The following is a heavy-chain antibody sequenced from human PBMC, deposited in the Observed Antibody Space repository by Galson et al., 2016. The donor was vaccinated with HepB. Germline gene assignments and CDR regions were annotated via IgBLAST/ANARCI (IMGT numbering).Heavy chain of an antibody. CDR1: GFSVRTND. D-gene: IGHD4-11*01. CDR2: IYGDDKT. V-gene: IGHV3-53*01. Sequence: SLRLSCAVSGFSVRTNDLSWVRQAPGKWLEWVSLIYGDDKTYYSDSVKGRFTISRDSPKNTRYLQMNSLRAEDAAIYYCAGDDSSANGGHWGQGTLVTVST. J-gene: IGHJ4*02. CDR3: AGDDSSANGGH.